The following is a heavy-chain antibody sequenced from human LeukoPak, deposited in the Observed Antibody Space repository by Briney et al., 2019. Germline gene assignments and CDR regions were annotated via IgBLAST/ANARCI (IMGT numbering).Heavy chain of an antibody. V-gene: IGHV3-48*03. CDR2: ISGGGEST. D-gene: IGHD5-24*01. CDR3: ARRSGRRYEY. Sequence: PGGSLRLSCAASGFTFSSYEMNWVRHAPGRGLEWVSHISGGGESTVYPDAVKGRFTISRDNAKNSLYLQMNSLRVEDTGVYYCARRSGRRYEYWGQGVLVNVSP. J-gene: IGHJ4*02. CDR1: GFTFSSYE.